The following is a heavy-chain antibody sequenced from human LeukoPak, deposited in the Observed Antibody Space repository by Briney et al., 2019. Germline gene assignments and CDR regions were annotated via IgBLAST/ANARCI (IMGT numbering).Heavy chain of an antibody. Sequence: GGSLRLSCAASRFTFSSYWMHWVRHTPGKGLVWVSRIKGDGSSTSYADSVKGRFTISRDNAKNTLYLQMNSLRAEDTAVYYCARDGYSFGHDFDYWGQGTLVTVSS. D-gene: IGHD5-18*01. CDR3: ARDGYSFGHDFDY. CDR2: IKGDGSST. J-gene: IGHJ4*02. CDR1: RFTFSSYW. V-gene: IGHV3-74*01.